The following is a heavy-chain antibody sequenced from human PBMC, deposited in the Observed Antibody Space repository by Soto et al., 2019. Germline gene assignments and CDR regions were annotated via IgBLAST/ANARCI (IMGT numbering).Heavy chain of an antibody. D-gene: IGHD5-12*01. Sequence: QVQLVQSGPELKKPGDSVKVSCKIKEPTISGGYSMHWVRQTPGKGLEWMGGHDPEERDIVYGHIVLHRVTMTEDRSENTAYLELMSLTTDDAAVYYCATRSPPYNSGWPFDDWGQGTLVAVSS. V-gene: IGHV1-24*01. CDR1: EPTISGGYS. J-gene: IGHJ4*02. CDR3: ATRSPPYNSGWPFDD. CDR2: HDPEERDI.